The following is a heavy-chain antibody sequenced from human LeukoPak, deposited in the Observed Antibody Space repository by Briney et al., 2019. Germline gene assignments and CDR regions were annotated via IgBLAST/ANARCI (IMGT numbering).Heavy chain of an antibody. CDR1: GGSFSGYY. CDR2: INERRST. Sequence: PSEALSLAFWVSGGSFSGYYWRWIRQSPGKGLELIGEINERRSTDNTPPLQSRVNISVETSKNQFSMKLSSVTAADTAVYYCASREGYPSRSPPTEEAYYYYYMDVWGKGNTVTVSS. D-gene: IGHD5-18*01. V-gene: IGHV4-34*01. CDR3: ASREGYPSRSPPTEEAYYYYYMDV. J-gene: IGHJ6*03.